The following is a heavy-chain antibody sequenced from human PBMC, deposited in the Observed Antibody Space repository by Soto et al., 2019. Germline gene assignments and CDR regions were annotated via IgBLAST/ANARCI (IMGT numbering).Heavy chain of an antibody. V-gene: IGHV3-21*01. J-gene: IGHJ6*02. CDR3: ARDHGLYDSPMETYYYGMDV. CDR1: GFTFSSYS. D-gene: IGHD3-22*01. Sequence: PGGSLRLSCAASGFTFSSYSMNWVRQAPGKGLEWVSSISSSSSYIYYADSVKGRFTISRDNAKDSLYLQMNSLRAEDTAVYYCARDHGLYDSPMETYYYGMDVWGQGTTVTVSS. CDR2: ISSSSSYI.